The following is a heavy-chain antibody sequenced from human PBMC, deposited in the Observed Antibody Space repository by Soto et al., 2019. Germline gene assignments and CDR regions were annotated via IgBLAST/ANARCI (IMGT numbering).Heavy chain of an antibody. CDR2: MNPNSGNT. Sequence: GASVKVSCKASGYTFTSYDINWVRQATGQGLEWMGWMNPNSGNTGYAQKFQGRVTMTRNTSISTAYMELSSLRSEDTAVYYCARVLSWASYYDFCSCYYHYHYYGMDFCGKRIMVTVSS. D-gene: IGHD3-3*01. V-gene: IGHV1-8*01. CDR3: ARVLSWASYYDFCSCYYHYHYYGMDF. CDR1: GYTFTSYD. J-gene: IGHJ6*04.